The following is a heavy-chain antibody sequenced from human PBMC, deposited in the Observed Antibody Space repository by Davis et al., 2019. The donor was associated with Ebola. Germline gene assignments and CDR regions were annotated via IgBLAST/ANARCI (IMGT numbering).Heavy chain of an antibody. D-gene: IGHD3-22*01. V-gene: IGHV4-39*07. CDR1: GGSISSSSYY. J-gene: IGHJ3*02. Sequence: SETLSLTCTVSGGSISSSSYYWGWIRQPPGKGLEWIGSIYYSGSTYYNPSLKSRVTISVDTSKNLFSLKLSSVTAADTAVYYCAREAYYYDSSGYYRGAFDIWGQGTMVTVSS. CDR3: AREAYYYDSSGYYRGAFDI. CDR2: IYYSGST.